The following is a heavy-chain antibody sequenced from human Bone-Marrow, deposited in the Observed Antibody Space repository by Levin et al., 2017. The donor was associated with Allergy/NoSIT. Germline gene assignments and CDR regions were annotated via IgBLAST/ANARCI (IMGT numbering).Heavy chain of an antibody. D-gene: IGHD4-11*01. CDR3: ARAVIGTFEN. Sequence: ASVKVSCKISGYTLTELSIHWVRQAPGKGLEWMGNFDPEDGETIYAPKLQGRVTMTEDTSTDTAYMELSSLRSDDTAVYYCARAVIGTFENWGQGTLVTVSS. CDR2: FDPEDGET. CDR1: GYTLTELS. V-gene: IGHV1-24*01. J-gene: IGHJ4*02.